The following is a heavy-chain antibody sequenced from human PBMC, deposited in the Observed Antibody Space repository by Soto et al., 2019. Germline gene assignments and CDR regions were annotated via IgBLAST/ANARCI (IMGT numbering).Heavy chain of an antibody. CDR1: GGSISSSSYY. CDR2: IYYSGST. V-gene: IGHV4-39*01. CDR3: ARRVAVGYYYYYGMDV. J-gene: IGHJ6*02. D-gene: IGHD6-19*01. Sequence: PSETLSLTCTVSGGSISSSSYYWGWIRQPPGKGLEWIGSIYYSGSTYYNPSLKSRVTISVDTSKNQFSLKLSSVTAADTAVYYCARRVAVGYYYYYGMDVWGQGTTVTVS.